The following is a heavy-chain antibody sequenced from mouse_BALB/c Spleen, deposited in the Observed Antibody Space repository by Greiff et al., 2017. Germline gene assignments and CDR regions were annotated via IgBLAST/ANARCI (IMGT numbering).Heavy chain of an antibody. Sequence: EVHLVESGGGLVKPGGSLKLSCAASGFTFSDYYMYWVRQTPEKRLEWVATISDGGSYTYYPDSVKGRFTISRDNAKNNLYLQMSSLKSEDTAMYYCARGQLGLRYAMDYWGQGTSVTVSS. V-gene: IGHV5-4*02. CDR3: ARGQLGLRYAMDY. CDR1: GFTFSDYY. J-gene: IGHJ4*01. CDR2: ISDGGSYT. D-gene: IGHD3-2*01.